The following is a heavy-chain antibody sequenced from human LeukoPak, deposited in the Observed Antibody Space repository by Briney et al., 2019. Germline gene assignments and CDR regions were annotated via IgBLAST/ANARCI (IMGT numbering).Heavy chain of an antibody. D-gene: IGHD4-17*01. CDR3: ARGGRDYGDPRFDP. J-gene: IGHJ5*02. CDR2: INPSGGRT. Sequence: GASVKVSSKASGYTFNSYYMHWVRQAPGQGLEWMGIINPSGGRTSYAQKFQGRVTMTRDTSTRTIYIELYSLRSDDTAVYYCARGGRDYGDPRFDPWGQGTLVTVSS. CDR1: GYTFNSYY. V-gene: IGHV1-46*02.